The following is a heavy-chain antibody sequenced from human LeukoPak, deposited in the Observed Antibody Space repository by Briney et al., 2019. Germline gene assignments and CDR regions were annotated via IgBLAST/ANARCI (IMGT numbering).Heavy chain of an antibody. V-gene: IGHV4-30-2*01. D-gene: IGHD3-3*01. CDR3: ARAIRYYDFWSGYFNWFDP. CDR2: IYHSGST. CDR1: GRSISSGGYS. J-gene: IGHJ5*02. Sequence: SETLSLTCAVSGRSISSGGYSWSWIRQPPGKGLVRIGYIYHSGSTYYHPSLKSRVTIAVDASNNPFSLKLSSVTAADTAVYYCARAIRYYDFWSGYFNWFDPWGQGTLVTVSS.